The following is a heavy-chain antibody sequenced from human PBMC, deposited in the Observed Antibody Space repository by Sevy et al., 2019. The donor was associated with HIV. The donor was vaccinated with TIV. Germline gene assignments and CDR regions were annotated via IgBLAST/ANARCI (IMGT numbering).Heavy chain of an antibody. Sequence: GPVKVSCKASGYTFTSYGISWVRQAPGQGLEWMGWISAYNGNTNYAQKLQGRVTMTTDTSTSTAYMELRSLRSDDTAVYYCARVDRAYYYDSSGYNWFDPWGQGTLVTVSS. J-gene: IGHJ5*02. D-gene: IGHD3-22*01. CDR2: ISAYNGNT. CDR3: ARVDRAYYYDSSGYNWFDP. V-gene: IGHV1-18*01. CDR1: GYTFTSYG.